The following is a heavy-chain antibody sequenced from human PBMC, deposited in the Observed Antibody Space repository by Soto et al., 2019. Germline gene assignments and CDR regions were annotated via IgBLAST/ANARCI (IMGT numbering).Heavy chain of an antibody. D-gene: IGHD3-10*01. Sequence: QVQLQESGPGLVKPSETLSLTCTVSGDSISRYYWSWIRLSPGKGLEWIGYIYYSGETNYNPSVKSRVTISVDRTKTQFSLKLSSVTAADPAVYYCARDQGGEFLKGSGMDVWGQGTTVTVSS. V-gene: IGHV4-59*01. CDR2: IYYSGET. J-gene: IGHJ6*02. CDR3: ARDQGGEFLKGSGMDV. CDR1: GDSISRYY.